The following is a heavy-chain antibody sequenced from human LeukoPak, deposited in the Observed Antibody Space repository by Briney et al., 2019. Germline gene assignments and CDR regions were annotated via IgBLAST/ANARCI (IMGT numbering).Heavy chain of an antibody. J-gene: IGHJ3*02. D-gene: IGHD3-22*01. CDR3: ARGPYYDSSGYYSDAFDI. CDR2: INKIGST. V-gene: IGHV4-34*01. Sequence: PSETLSLTCAVYGGSFSGYYWSWIRQPPGKGREWIGEINKIGSTNYNPSLKSRVTISVDSSKNQFSVKLSAVTAADTAVYYCARGPYYDSSGYYSDAFDIWGQGTMVTVSS. CDR1: GGSFSGYY.